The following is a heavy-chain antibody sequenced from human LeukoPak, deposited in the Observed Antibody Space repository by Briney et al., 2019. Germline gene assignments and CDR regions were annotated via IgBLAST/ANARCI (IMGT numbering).Heavy chain of an antibody. CDR2: IYYSGST. CDR1: GGSLNNYY. V-gene: IGHV4-59*01. CDR3: ARVDDWNALEY. Sequence: PSETLSLTCTVPGGSLNNYYWSWIRQPPGKALEWIGYIYYSGSTNYNPSLKSRVTISVDTSKNQFSLKLNSVTAADTALYYCARVDDWNALEYWGQGTLVTVSS. D-gene: IGHD1-1*01. J-gene: IGHJ4*02.